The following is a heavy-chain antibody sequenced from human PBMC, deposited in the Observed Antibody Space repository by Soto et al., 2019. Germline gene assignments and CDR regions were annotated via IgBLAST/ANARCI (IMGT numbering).Heavy chain of an antibody. Sequence: SETLSLTCAVYGGSFSGYYWSWIRQPPGKGLEWIGEINHSGSTNYNPSLKSRVTISVDTSKNQFSLKLSSVTAADTAVYYCARGYELVPDYWGQGTLVTVSS. V-gene: IGHV4-34*01. D-gene: IGHD6-6*01. CDR3: ARGYELVPDY. CDR1: GGSFSGYY. CDR2: INHSGST. J-gene: IGHJ4*02.